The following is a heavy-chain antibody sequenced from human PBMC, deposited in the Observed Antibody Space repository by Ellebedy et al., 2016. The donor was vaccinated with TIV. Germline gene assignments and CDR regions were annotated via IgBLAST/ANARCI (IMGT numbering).Heavy chain of an antibody. D-gene: IGHD6-19*01. CDR2: IVPFFGSE. J-gene: IGHJ6*03. CDR3: ANTVEGPYFYYMDV. CDR1: GDTFSSYA. Sequence: ASVKVSCXASGDTFSSYAFSWVRQAPGQGLEWMGGIVPFFGSETHAQKFQGRVTITADESTSTVYMELSKLRSEDTAVYYCANTVEGPYFYYMDVWGKGTTVTVSS. V-gene: IGHV1-69*13.